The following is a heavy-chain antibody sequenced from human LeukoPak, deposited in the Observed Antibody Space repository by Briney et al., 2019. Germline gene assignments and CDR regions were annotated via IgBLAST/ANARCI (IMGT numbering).Heavy chain of an antibody. J-gene: IGHJ3*02. CDR2: MYPGHSDT. D-gene: IGHD2-21*02. CDR1: GYTFTTYY. Sequence: GESLRISCKVSGYTFTTYYIAWVRQMPGKGLEWMAIMYPGHSDTRYSPSFQGQVTISADKSNSTAYLQWSGLKASDTAIYYCARPSVVGTAVGAFDIWGQGTLVTVSS. V-gene: IGHV5-51*01. CDR3: ARPSVVGTAVGAFDI.